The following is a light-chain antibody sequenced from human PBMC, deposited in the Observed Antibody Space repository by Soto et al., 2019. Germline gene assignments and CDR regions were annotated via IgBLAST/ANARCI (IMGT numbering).Light chain of an antibody. CDR3: ETWDSNTRV. J-gene: IGLJ3*02. Sequence: QSVLTQSSSASASLGSSVKLTCTLSSGHSSYIIAWHQQQPGKAPRYLMKLEGSGSYNKGSGVPDRFSGSSSGADRYRTISNHQFEDEADYYCETWDSNTRVFGGGTKLTVL. CDR2: LEGSGSY. V-gene: IGLV4-60*02. CDR1: SGHSSYI.